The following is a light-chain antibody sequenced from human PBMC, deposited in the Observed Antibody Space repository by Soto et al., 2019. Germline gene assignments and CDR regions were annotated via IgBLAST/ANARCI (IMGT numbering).Light chain of an antibody. CDR1: SSNIGSNI. V-gene: IGLV1-44*01. CDR3: AAWDDSLSAWV. CDR2: SND. J-gene: IGLJ3*02. Sequence: QSVLTQPPSTSGTPGQRVTISCSGSSSNIGSNIVNWYQQLPGTAPKVLIYSNDRRPSGVPDRFSGSKSGTSASLAISGLQSEDEADYHCAAWDDSLSAWVSGGGTKLTVL.